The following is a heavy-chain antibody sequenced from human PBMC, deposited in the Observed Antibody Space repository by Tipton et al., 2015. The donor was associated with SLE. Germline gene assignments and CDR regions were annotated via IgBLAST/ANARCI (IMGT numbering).Heavy chain of an antibody. V-gene: IGHV4-4*09. CDR3: ARHRWDLEFFDY. CDR1: GGSISNYY. CDR2: IYTSGIT. D-gene: IGHD1-26*01. Sequence: LSLTCTVSGGSISNYYCSWIRQTPGKGLEWIGYIYTSGITNYNPSRKSRVTMSVDTSKNQFSLKLTSVTAADTAVYYCARHRWDLEFFDYWGQGTLVTVSS. J-gene: IGHJ4*02.